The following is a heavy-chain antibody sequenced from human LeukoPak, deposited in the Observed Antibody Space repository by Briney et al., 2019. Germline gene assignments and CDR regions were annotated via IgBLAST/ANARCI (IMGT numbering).Heavy chain of an antibody. CDR2: ISYDGSNK. Sequence: GGSLRLSCAASGFTFSSYAMHWVRQAPGKGLDWVAVISYDGSNKYYADSVKGRFTISRDNSKNTLYLQMNSLRAEDTAVYYCARDRSGLMVRGVNSSDYYYYYGMDVWGQGTTVTVSS. V-gene: IGHV3-30-3*01. CDR1: GFTFSSYA. D-gene: IGHD3-10*01. CDR3: ARDRSGLMVRGVNSSDYYYYYGMDV. J-gene: IGHJ6*02.